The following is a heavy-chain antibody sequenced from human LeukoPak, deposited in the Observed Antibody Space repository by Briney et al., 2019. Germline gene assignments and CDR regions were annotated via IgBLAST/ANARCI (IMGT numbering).Heavy chain of an antibody. CDR1: GYTFTSYG. CDR2: ISAYNGNT. CDR3: AKDLAGDDFWSGSMFDY. J-gene: IGHJ4*02. Sequence: ASVKVSCKASGYTFTSYGISWVRQAPGQGLEWMGWISAYNGNTNYAQKLQGRVTMTTDTSTSTAYMELKSLRSDDTAVYYCAKDLAGDDFWSGSMFDYWGQGTLVTVSS. D-gene: IGHD3-3*01. V-gene: IGHV1-18*01.